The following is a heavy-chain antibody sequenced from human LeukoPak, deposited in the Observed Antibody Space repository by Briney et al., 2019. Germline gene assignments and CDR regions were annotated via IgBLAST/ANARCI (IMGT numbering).Heavy chain of an antibody. CDR1: GYTXTNYG. V-gene: IGHV1-69*04. Sequence: GASVKVSCKASGYTXTNYGISGVRQAPGQGLEWMGRIIPILGIANYAQKFQGRVTITADKSTSTAYMDLSSLRSGDTAVYYCARDLPPYYFDYWGQGTLVTVSS. CDR2: IIPILGIA. J-gene: IGHJ4*02. CDR3: ARDLPPYYFDY.